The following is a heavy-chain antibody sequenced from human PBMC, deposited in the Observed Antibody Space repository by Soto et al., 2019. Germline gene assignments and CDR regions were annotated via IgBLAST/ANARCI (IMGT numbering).Heavy chain of an antibody. CDR1: AYTFTSYA. CDR3: AWGIPVAKWAFDI. J-gene: IGHJ3*02. D-gene: IGHD6-19*01. V-gene: IGHV1-3*01. CDR2: INSGNGNT. Sequence: QVQLVQSGAEVKKPGASVKVSCKASAYTFTSYAMHWVRQAPGLRLEWMGWINSGNGNTKYSQKFQGRVTITWDTSASTAYMELSSLRSEDTAVYYCAWGIPVAKWAFDIWGQGTMVTVSS.